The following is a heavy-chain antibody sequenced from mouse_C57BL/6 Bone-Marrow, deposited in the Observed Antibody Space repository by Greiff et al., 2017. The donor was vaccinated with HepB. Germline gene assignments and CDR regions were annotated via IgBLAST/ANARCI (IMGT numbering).Heavy chain of an antibody. V-gene: IGHV1-42*01. CDR2: INPSTGGT. D-gene: IGHD2-3*01. J-gene: IGHJ4*01. CDR3: ARWLLRFDYAMDY. CDR1: GYSFTGYY. Sequence: VHVKQSGPELVKPGASVKISCKASGYSFTGYYMNWVKQSPEKSLEWIGEINPSTGGTTYNQKFKAKATLTVDKSSSTAYMQLKSLTSEDSAVYYCARWLLRFDYAMDYWGQGTSVTVSS.